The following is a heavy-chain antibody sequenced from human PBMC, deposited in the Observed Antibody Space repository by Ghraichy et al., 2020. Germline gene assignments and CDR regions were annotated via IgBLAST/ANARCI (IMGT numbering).Heavy chain of an antibody. Sequence: GGSLRLSCAASGFTFSSYDMHWVRQATGKGLEWVSAIGTAGDTYYPGSVKGRFTISRENAKNSLYLQMNSLRAEDTAVYYCARVPAGSSSSHGYGMDVWGQGTTVTVSS. V-gene: IGHV3-13*01. CDR1: GFTFSSYD. CDR3: ARVPAGSSSSHGYGMDV. J-gene: IGHJ6*02. CDR2: IGTAGDT. D-gene: IGHD6-6*01.